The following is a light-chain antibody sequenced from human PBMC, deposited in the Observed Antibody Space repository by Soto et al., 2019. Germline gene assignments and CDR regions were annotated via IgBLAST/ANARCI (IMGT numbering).Light chain of an antibody. CDR3: QQSYSTPHT. V-gene: IGKV1-39*01. CDR2: TAS. J-gene: IGKJ1*01. Sequence: DIRMTQSPSSLSASVGDTVTITCRASQSISSHLNWYQQKPGKAPNLLMYTASSLQSGVPSRFSGSGSGTDFTLTISSLQPEDFATYYCQQSYSTPHTFGQGTKV. CDR1: QSISSH.